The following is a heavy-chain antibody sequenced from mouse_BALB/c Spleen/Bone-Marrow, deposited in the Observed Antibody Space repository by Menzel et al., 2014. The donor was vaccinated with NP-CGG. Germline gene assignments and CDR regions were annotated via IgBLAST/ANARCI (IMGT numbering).Heavy chain of an antibody. CDR2: IYPGNSDT. CDR3: TRGITTVVATRAMDY. D-gene: IGHD1-1*01. Sequence: EVKVEESGTVLARPGASVKMSCKASGYTFTSYWMHWVKQRPGQGLEWIGAIYPGNSDTSYNQKFKGKAKLTAVTSTSTAYMDLSSLTNEDSAVYYCTRGITTVVATRAMDYWGQGTSVTVSS. V-gene: IGHV1-5*01. CDR1: GYTFTSYW. J-gene: IGHJ4*01.